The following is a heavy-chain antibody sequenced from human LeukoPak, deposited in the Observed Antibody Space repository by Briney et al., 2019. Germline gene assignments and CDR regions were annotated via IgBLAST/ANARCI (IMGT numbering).Heavy chain of an antibody. CDR2: INEDGSET. CDR1: GFTFRSYW. Sequence: GGSLRLSCAASGFTFRSYWMTWVRQAPGKGLKWVAKINEDGSETDYVDSVKGRFTISRDNAKSTLLLQMSSLRAEDTAVYYCARPQVLPDDIYNFWGQGTMVTVSS. J-gene: IGHJ3*01. D-gene: IGHD2-2*01. CDR3: ARPQVLPDDIYNF. V-gene: IGHV3-7*01.